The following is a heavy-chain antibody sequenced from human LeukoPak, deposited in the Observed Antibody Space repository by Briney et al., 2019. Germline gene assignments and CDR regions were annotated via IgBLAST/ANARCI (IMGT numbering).Heavy chain of an antibody. CDR3: VRVTSPFFDSGAQDAFDL. CDR2: ITHSGTST. CDR1: GFTFEDYG. V-gene: IGHV3-20*04. D-gene: IGHD3-22*01. Sequence: GGSLRLSCAVTGFTFEDYGMSWVRQPPGQGLEWLSYITHSGTSTSYADSVRGRFTISRDNAQNSLYLQMDSLRGDDTALYYCVRVTSPFFDSGAQDAFDLWGQGTMVTVS. J-gene: IGHJ3*01.